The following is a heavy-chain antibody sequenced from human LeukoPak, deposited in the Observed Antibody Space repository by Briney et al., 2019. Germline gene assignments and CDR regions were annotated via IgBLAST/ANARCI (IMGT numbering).Heavy chain of an antibody. V-gene: IGHV1-2*02. CDR2: INPNSGGT. D-gene: IGHD3-22*01. CDR1: GYTFTGYY. J-gene: IGHJ4*02. CDR3: ARDDHYYDSSGYYYDFDY. Sequence: GASVKVSCEASGYTFTGYYMHWVRQAPGQGLEWMGWINPNSGGTNYAQKFQGRVTMTRDTSISTAYMELSRLRSDDTAVYYCARDDHYYDSSGYYYDFDYWGQGTLVTVSS.